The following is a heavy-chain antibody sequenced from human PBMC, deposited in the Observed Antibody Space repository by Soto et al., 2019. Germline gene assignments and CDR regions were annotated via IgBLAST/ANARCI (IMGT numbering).Heavy chain of an antibody. CDR3: ARGGDGYLPLDY. J-gene: IGHJ4*02. CDR1: GDSITSNY. V-gene: IGHV4-59*01. D-gene: IGHD5-12*01. CDR2: IYYSGTT. Sequence: QVQLQESGPGLVKPSETLSLTCSIFGDSITSNYWSWIRQPPGKGLEWIGYIYYSGTTNYNPSLCSRVTISIDTSKTQFSLKVTSVTAADTDVYYCARGGDGYLPLDYWGQGTLVTVSS.